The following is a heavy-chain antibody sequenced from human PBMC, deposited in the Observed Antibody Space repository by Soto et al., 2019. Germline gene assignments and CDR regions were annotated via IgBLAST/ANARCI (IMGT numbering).Heavy chain of an antibody. J-gene: IGHJ6*03. V-gene: IGHV4-59*08. D-gene: IGHD6-13*01. CDR3: ARQGSSWLPYYYYLDV. Sequence: SGTLSLTCAVSGGSIRSYYGSWIRQPPGKGLEGIGYIYYSGSTNYNPSLKSRVTISVDTSKNQSSLKLSSVTAADTAVYYCARQGSSWLPYYYYLDVWGKGTTVTVSS. CDR2: IYYSGST. CDR1: GGSIRSYY.